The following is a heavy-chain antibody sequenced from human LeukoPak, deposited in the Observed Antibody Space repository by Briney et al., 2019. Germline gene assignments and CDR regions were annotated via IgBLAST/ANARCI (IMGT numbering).Heavy chain of an antibody. CDR1: GGPMSGSY. CDR3: AKGRVPGGY. J-gene: IGHJ1*01. CDR2: IHYTGST. D-gene: IGHD1-1*01. V-gene: IGHV4-59*01. Sequence: PSETLSLTCTVSGGPMSGSYWSWTRQPPGKGLEWIGSIHYTGSTNYNPSLKSRLTISLDTSKNQFSVKLNSVTAADTAVYYCAKGRVPGGYWGQGTLVTVSS.